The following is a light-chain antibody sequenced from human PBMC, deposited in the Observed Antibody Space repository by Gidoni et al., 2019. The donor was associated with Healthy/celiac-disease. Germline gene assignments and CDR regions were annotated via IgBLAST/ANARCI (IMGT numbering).Light chain of an antibody. CDR2: WAS. J-gene: IGKJ1*01. V-gene: IGKV4-1*01. CDR3: QQYYSTPRT. CDR1: RSVLYSSNNRNC. Sequence: DIVMTQSPDYLAVSLGERATINCKSSRSVLYSSNNRNCLAWYQQKPGQPPKLLIYWASTREYGVPDRFSGSGSGTDFTLTISSLQAEDVAVYYCQQYYSTPRTFGQGTKVEIK.